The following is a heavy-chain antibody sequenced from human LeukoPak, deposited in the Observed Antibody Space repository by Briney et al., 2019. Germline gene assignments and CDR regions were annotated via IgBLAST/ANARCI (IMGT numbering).Heavy chain of an antibody. Sequence: GGSLRLSCAASGFTFSSYGMQWVRQAPGKGLEWVAVISYDGSNKYYADSVKGRFTISRDNSKNTLYLQMNSLRSEDTAVYYCARSFPNVFLGELLSAFDIWGQGTMVTVSS. CDR1: GFTFSSYG. J-gene: IGHJ3*02. CDR2: ISYDGSNK. V-gene: IGHV3-30*03. CDR3: ARSFPNVFLGELLSAFDI. D-gene: IGHD3-16*01.